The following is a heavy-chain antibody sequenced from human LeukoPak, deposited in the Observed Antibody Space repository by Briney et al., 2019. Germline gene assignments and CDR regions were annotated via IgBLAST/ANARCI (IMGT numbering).Heavy chain of an antibody. CDR1: GFTFSTYA. J-gene: IGHJ4*02. Sequence: PGGSLRLSCAASGFTFSTYALNWVRQAPGTGLEWVSAISDSGGAIYYADSVKGRFTMSRDNSKNSLFLQMNSLRAEDTAVYYCARIGSAAFTDYWGQGTLVTVSS. CDR2: ISDSGGAI. D-gene: IGHD3-3*02. V-gene: IGHV3-23*01. CDR3: ARIGSAAFTDY.